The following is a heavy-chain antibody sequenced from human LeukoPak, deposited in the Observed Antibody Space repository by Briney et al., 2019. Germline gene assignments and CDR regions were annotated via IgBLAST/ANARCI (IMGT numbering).Heavy chain of an antibody. CDR2: ISGSGGGT. D-gene: IGHD3-3*01. CDR1: GFTFSGYA. CDR3: AKENRKGITIFGVVIMSYYFDY. V-gene: IGHV3-23*01. Sequence: GGSLRLSCAASGFTFSGYAMSWVRQAPGKGLEGVSAISGSGGGTYYADSVKGRFTISRDNSKNTLYLQMNSLRAEDTAVYYCAKENRKGITIFGVVIMSYYFDYWGQGTLVTVSS. J-gene: IGHJ4*02.